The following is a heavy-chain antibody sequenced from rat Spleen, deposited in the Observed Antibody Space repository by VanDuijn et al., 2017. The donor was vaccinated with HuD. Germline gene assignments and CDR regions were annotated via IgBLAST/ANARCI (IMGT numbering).Heavy chain of an antibody. J-gene: IGHJ2*01. CDR2: IWSGGNT. Sequence: QVQLKESGPGLMQPSQTLSLTCIVSGFSLTNYHVHWVRQSPGKGLEWMAVIWSGGNTDYNSALKSRLSISRDTSKSQVFLKVNSLKTEDTGIYYCTRNYAYYYDGSYHGGFDYWGQGVMVTVSS. V-gene: IGHV2S13*01. CDR3: TRNYAYYYDGSYHGGFDY. CDR1: GFSLTNYH. D-gene: IGHD1-12*02.